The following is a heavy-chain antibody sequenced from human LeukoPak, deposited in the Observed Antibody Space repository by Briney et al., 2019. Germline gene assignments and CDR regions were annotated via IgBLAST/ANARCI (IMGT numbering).Heavy chain of an antibody. V-gene: IGHV3-30*02. CDR3: AKWRGDSDNWPTPDY. CDR2: IRYDGSNK. J-gene: IGHJ4*02. Sequence: GGSLRLSCAASGFTFSSYGMHWVRQAPGKGLEWVAFIRYDGSNKYYADSAKGRFTISRDNSKNTLYLQMNSLRAEDTAVYYCAKWRGDSDNWPTPDYWGQGTLVTVSS. D-gene: IGHD1-1*01. CDR1: GFTFSSYG.